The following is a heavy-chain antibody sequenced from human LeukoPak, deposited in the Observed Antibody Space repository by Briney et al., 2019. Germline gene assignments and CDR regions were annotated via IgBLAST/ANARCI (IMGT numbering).Heavy chain of an antibody. CDR1: VGSISSYY. CDR2: IYYSGST. V-gene: IGHV4-59*01. CDR3: ARDLGDGFNAGYFDY. J-gene: IGHJ4*02. D-gene: IGHD5-24*01. Sequence: PSETLSLTCTVSVGSISSYYWSWIRQPPGKGLEWIGYIYYSGSTNYNPSLKSRVTTSAETSKNQFSLKLSSVTTADTDVYYCARDLGDGFNAGYFDYRGQGTLVTVSS.